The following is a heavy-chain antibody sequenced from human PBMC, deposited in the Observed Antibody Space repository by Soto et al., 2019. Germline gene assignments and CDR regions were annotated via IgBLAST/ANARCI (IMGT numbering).Heavy chain of an antibody. J-gene: IGHJ6*02. Sequence: CKASXYTFTSYXXXXXXQAPGQGLEWMGIINPSGGSTSYAQKFQGRVTMTRDTSTXTXXMELSSLRSEDTAVYYCARDHSYDFWSGPMDVWGXXTXVTVSS. CDR2: INPSGGST. D-gene: IGHD3-3*01. CDR3: ARDHSYDFWSGPMDV. V-gene: IGHV1-46*01. CDR1: XYTFTSYX.